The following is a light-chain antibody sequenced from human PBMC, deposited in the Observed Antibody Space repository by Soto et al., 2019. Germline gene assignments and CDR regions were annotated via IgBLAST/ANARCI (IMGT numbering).Light chain of an antibody. CDR2: DAS. CDR3: EQYNSYSA. CDR1: QSISSW. Sequence: DIQMTQSPSTLSASVGDRVTITCRASQSISSWLAWYQQKPGKAPKLLIYDASSLESGVPSRFSGSGSGTEFTLTVRSLQPDDFATYYCEQYNSYSAFGHGTRLEIK. J-gene: IGKJ5*01. V-gene: IGKV1-5*01.